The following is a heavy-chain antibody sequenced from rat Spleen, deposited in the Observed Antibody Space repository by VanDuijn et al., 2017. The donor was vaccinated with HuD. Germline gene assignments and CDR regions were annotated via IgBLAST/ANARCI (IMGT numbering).Heavy chain of an antibody. CDR1: GFTFSDYY. J-gene: IGHJ3*01. D-gene: IGHD1-2*01. CDR3: TRHFSPADYYSSFPVLY. CDR2: ISYDGSST. V-gene: IGHV5-29*01. Sequence: EVQLVESDGGLVQPGRSLKLSCAASGFTFSDYYMAWVRQAPTKGLEWVATISYDGSSTYYRDSVKGRFTISRNNAKSTLYLQMDSLRSEDTATYYCTRHFSPADYYSSFPVLYCGQGTLVTVSS.